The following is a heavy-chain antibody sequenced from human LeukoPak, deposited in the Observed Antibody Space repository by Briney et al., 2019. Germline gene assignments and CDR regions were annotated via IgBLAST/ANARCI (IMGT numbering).Heavy chain of an antibody. CDR3: ARARVVVVPAAISYWFDP. CDR2: IIPIFGTA. J-gene: IGHJ5*02. V-gene: IGHV1-69*05. Sequence: GASVKVSCKASGGTFSSYAISWVRQAPGQGLEWMGGIIPIFGTANYAQKFQGRVTITTDETTSTAYMELSSLRSEDTAVYYCARARVVVVPAAISYWFDPWGQGTLVTVSS. CDR1: GGTFSSYA. D-gene: IGHD2-2*02.